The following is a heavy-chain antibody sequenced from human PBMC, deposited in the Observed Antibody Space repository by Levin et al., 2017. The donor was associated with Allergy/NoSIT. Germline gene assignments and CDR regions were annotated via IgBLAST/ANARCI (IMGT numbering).Heavy chain of an antibody. J-gene: IGHJ4*02. D-gene: IGHD2-15*01. CDR1: GFTFSNYW. V-gene: IGHV3-7*01. Sequence: TGGSLRLSCAASGFTFSNYWMTWVRQAPGKRLEWVANIKQDGSEKYYVDSVKGRFTISRDNAKNSLYLQMDSLRAEDTAVYYCARERGSCSGGSCYSSRYFDYWGQGTLVTVSS. CDR3: ARERGSCSGGSCYSSRYFDY. CDR2: IKQDGSEK.